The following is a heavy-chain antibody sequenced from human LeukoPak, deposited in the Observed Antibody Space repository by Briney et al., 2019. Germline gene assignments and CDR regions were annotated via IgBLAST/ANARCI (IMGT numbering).Heavy chain of an antibody. CDR1: GASVSIYY. J-gene: IGHJ4*02. V-gene: IGHV4-4*07. Sequence: PSETLSLTCTVSGASVSIYYWSWIRQPAGKGLEWIGRIYTSGGTNYNPSLNYNPSLKSRVTMSVDTSKNQFSLKLSSVTAADTAVYYCARGGYDYVWGSYRPVGFDYWGQGTLVTVSS. CDR2: IYTSGGTNYNPSL. CDR3: ARGGYDYVWGSYRPVGFDY. D-gene: IGHD3-16*02.